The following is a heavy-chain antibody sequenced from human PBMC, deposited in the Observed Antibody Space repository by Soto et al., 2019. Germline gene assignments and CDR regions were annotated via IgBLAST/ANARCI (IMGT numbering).Heavy chain of an antibody. CDR1: GNTFSNYA. D-gene: IGHD3-10*01. J-gene: IGHJ4*02. Sequence: EVQLLESGGGLVPPGGFLRLSCEASGNTFSNYAMTWVRQAPGKGLEWVSAISGSGGSTYYAGSVKGRFTISRDNSKNTLFLHMNSLRHEDTALYYCAKTGVSMVRGVPQGFDHWGQGKLVTVSS. V-gene: IGHV3-23*01. CDR3: AKTGVSMVRGVPQGFDH. CDR2: ISGSGGST.